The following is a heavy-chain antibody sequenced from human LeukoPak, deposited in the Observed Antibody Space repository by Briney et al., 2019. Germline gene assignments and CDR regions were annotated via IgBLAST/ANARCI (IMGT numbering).Heavy chain of an antibody. CDR2: IYYSGST. D-gene: IGHD1-14*01. V-gene: IGHV4-39*07. CDR3: ARAPEYGLYSFDY. CDR1: GGSISGSIYY. J-gene: IGHJ4*02. Sequence: PSETLSLTCTVSGGSISGSIYYWGWIRQPPGKGLEWIGSIYYSGSTYYNPSLKSRASISVDTSKNQFSLKLTSVTAADTAVYYCARAPEYGLYSFDYWGQGTLVTVSS.